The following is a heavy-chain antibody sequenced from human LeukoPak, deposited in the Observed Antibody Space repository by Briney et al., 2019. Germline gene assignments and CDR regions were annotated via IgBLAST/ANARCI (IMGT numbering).Heavy chain of an antibody. CDR2: IYHSGST. CDR1: GGSISSSNW. CDR3: AREGVAGLKYYYYGMDV. D-gene: IGHD6-19*01. V-gene: IGHV4-4*02. Sequence: PSETLSLTCAVSGGSISSSNWWSWVRQPPGKGLEWIGEIYHSGSTNYNPSLKSRVTISVDKSKNQFSLKLSSVTAADTAVYYCAREGVAGLKYYYYGMDVWGQGTTVTVSS. J-gene: IGHJ6*02.